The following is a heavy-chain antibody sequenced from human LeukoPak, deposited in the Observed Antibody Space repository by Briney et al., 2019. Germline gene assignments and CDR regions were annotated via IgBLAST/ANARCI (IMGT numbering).Heavy chain of an antibody. CDR3: ARENSYYDSTGYYYGSGYFDY. CDR1: GGSISSGSYY. V-gene: IGHV4-61*02. J-gene: IGHJ4*02. CDR2: MYTSGST. D-gene: IGHD3-22*01. Sequence: SETLSLTCTVSGGSISSGSYYWSWIRQSAGKGLEWIGRMYTSGSTNYNPSLKSRVTISVDTSKNQFSLRLNSVTAADTAVYYCARENSYYDSTGYYYGSGYFDYWGQGTLVTVSS.